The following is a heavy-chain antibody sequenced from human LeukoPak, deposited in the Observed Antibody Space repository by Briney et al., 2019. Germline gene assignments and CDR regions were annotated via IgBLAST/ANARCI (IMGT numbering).Heavy chain of an antibody. D-gene: IGHD3-16*01. Sequence: SETLSLTCTVSGGSISSYYWSWIRQPPGKGLEWIGYIYYSGSTNYNPSLKSRVTISVDTSKNQFSLKLSSVTAADTAVCYCARGLPLGHFDYWGQGTLDTVSS. CDR2: IYYSGST. J-gene: IGHJ4*02. CDR1: GGSISSYY. CDR3: ARGLPLGHFDY. V-gene: IGHV4-59*01.